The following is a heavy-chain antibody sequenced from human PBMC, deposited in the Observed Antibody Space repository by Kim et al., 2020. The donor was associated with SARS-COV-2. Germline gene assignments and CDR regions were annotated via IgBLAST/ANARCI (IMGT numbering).Heavy chain of an antibody. V-gene: IGHV3-23*01. J-gene: IGHJ4*02. CDR3: AKTGGFASGTYYNDYFDY. D-gene: IGHD3-10*01. CDR2: ISVSGTGT. CDR1: GFTFSSYA. Sequence: GRSLRLSCAASGFTFSSYAMNWVRQAPGKGLEWVSSISVSGTGTYYADSVKGRFTISRDNSKSTLFLQMKSLRAEDTAVYYCAKTGGFASGTYYNDYFDYWGQGTLLTVSS.